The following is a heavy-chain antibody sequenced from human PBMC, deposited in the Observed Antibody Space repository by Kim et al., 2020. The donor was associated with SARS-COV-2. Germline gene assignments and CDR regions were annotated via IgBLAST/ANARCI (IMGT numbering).Heavy chain of an antibody. CDR3: ARDPYYYDSSGYKHQHAFDI. D-gene: IGHD3-22*01. J-gene: IGHJ3*02. CDR1: GGSISSGGYY. CDR2: IYYSGST. V-gene: IGHV4-31*03. Sequence: SETLSLTCTVSGGSISSGGYYWSWIRQHPGKGLEWIGYIYYSGSTYYNPSLKSRVTISVDTSKNQFSLKLSSVTAADTAVYYCARDPYYYDSSGYKHQHAFDIWGQGTMVTVSS.